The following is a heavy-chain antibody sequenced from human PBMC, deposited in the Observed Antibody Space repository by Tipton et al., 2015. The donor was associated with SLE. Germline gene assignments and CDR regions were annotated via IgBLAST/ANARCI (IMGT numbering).Heavy chain of an antibody. CDR2: LSLSDKN. V-gene: IGHV4-4*07. CDR1: DVSMNSYF. Sequence: GLVKPSETLSLTCNVSDVSMNSYFWNWIRQPAGKGLEWIGRLSLSDKNNYNPSLQSRVTMSVDTSKNQFSLKLTSVTAADTAVYYCVRGGYYYGSTTYYTLDYWGQGALVTVSS. D-gene: IGHD3-10*01. CDR3: VRGGYYYGSTTYYTLDY. J-gene: IGHJ4*02.